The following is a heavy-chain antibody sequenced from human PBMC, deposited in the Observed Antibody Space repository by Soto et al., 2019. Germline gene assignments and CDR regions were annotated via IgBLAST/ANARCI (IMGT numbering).Heavy chain of an antibody. J-gene: IGHJ4*02. CDR3: APRPGGGGY. Sequence: EVQLVESGGGLIQPGGSLRLSCAVSGFTVSNNYMSWVRQAPGKGLEGVSVIYSGGYTAYGDSVKGRFTISRDNSKNTLYLKRNSLSPGGPAFYCGAPRPGGGGYWGQGTLVTVSS. CDR1: GFTVSNNY. CDR2: IYSGGYT. V-gene: IGHV3-53*01. D-gene: IGHD3-10*01.